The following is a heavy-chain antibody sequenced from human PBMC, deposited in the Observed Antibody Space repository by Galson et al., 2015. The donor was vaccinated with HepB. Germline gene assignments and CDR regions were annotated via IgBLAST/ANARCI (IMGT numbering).Heavy chain of an antibody. J-gene: IGHJ3*02. V-gene: IGHV3-7*01. D-gene: IGHD2-21*02. CDR3: ATSGDWGAFDI. CDR2: IKQDGSEK. Sequence: SLRLSCAASGFTFSSYWMSWVRQAPGKRLEWVANIKQDGSEKYYVDSVKGRCTISRDNAKNSLYLQMNSLRAEDTAVYYCATSGDWGAFDIWGQGTMVTVSS. CDR1: GFTFSSYW.